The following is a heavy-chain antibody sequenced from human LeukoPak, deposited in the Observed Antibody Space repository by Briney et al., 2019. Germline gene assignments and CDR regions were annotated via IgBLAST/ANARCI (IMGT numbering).Heavy chain of an antibody. V-gene: IGHV3-30*18. CDR2: ITYDGSNK. Sequence: TGGSLRLSCAASGFTFSNYGIYWVRQAPGKGLEWVALITYDGSNKYYGDSVKGRFAISRDNSKNTLYLQMNSLREEDTAVYYCAKGTAAAGTLSSYAMDVWGQGTTVTVSS. J-gene: IGHJ6*02. CDR1: GFTFSNYG. CDR3: AKGTAAAGTLSSYAMDV. D-gene: IGHD6-13*01.